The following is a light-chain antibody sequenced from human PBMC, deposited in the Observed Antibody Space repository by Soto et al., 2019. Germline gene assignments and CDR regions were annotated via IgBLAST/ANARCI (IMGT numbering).Light chain of an antibody. CDR1: QGIGIY. CDR2: AAS. Sequence: DIQMTQSPSSLSASFGDRVTMTCRASQGIGIYLAWFQQRPENTPKLLIYAASTLQSGVPSRFSGSGSGTDFTLTISSLQPEDVATYYCQKYNSAPLTFGGGTRVEIK. CDR3: QKYNSAPLT. V-gene: IGKV1-27*01. J-gene: IGKJ4*01.